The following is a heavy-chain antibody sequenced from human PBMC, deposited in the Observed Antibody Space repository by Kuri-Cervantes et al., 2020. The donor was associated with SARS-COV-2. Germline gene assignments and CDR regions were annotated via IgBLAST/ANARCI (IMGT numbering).Heavy chain of an antibody. V-gene: IGHV4-59*08. D-gene: IGHD3-10*01. CDR1: GGSFSSYY. Sequence: SETLSLTCAVYGGSFSSYYWSWIRQPPGKGLEWIGYIYYSGSTNYNPSLKSRVTISVDTSKNQFSLKLSSVTAADTAVYYCARHALSSSVRGGGEYYYYYGMDVWGQGTTVTVSS. CDR2: IYYSGST. J-gene: IGHJ6*02. CDR3: ARHALSSSVRGGGEYYYYYGMDV.